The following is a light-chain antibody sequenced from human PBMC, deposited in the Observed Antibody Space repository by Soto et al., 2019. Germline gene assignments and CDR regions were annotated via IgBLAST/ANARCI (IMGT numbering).Light chain of an antibody. J-gene: IGLJ2*01. V-gene: IGLV2-14*01. Sequence: QSVLTQPASVSGSPGQSITISCTGTSSDVGGYNYVSWYQQHPGKAPKLMIYDVSNRPSGVSNRFSGSKSGNTASLTISGLQAEDEADYSCSSYTSSSTHVVFGGGTQLTVL. CDR2: DVS. CDR1: SSDVGGYNY. CDR3: SSYTSSSTHVV.